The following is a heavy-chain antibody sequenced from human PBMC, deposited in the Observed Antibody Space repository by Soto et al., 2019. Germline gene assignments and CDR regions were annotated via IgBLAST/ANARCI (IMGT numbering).Heavy chain of an antibody. D-gene: IGHD6-19*01. CDR3: ARRVSHLMAGPHFVY. V-gene: IGHV1-8*01. J-gene: IGHJ4*02. Sequence: ASVKVSCKAPGYTFTCYDINWVRQATGQGLEWMGWMNPNSGNTGYAQKFQGRVTMTRNTSISTAYMELSSLRSEDTAVYYCARRVSHLMAGPHFVYWGPGSLVTVSS. CDR1: GYTFTCYD. CDR2: MNPNSGNT.